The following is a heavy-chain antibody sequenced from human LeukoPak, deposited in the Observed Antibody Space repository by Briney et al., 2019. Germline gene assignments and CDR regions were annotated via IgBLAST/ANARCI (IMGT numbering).Heavy chain of an antibody. D-gene: IGHD3-10*02. V-gene: IGHV3-7*01. CDR1: GFPFNTFW. J-gene: IGHJ6*04. CDR3: AELGITMIGGV. CDR2: IKEDGGEK. Sequence: PGGSLRLSCAASGFPFNTFWMSWVRQAPGKGLEWVANIKEDGGEKYYVDSVKGRFTISRDNAKNSLYLQMNSLRAEGTAVYYCAELGITMIGGVWGKGTTVTISS.